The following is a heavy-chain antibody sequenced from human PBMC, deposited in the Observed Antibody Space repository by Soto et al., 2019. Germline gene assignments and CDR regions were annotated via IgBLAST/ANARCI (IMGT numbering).Heavy chain of an antibody. V-gene: IGHV3-11*01. CDR1: GFTFSDYY. CDR3: ARGYYDSSGYTYADY. D-gene: IGHD3-22*01. J-gene: IGHJ4*02. CDR2: ISSSGSTI. Sequence: GGSLRLSCAASGFTFSDYYMSWIRQAPGKGLEWVSYISSSGSTIYYADSVKGRFTISRDNAKNSLYLQMNSLGAEDTAVYYCARGYYDSSGYTYADYWGQGALVTVSS.